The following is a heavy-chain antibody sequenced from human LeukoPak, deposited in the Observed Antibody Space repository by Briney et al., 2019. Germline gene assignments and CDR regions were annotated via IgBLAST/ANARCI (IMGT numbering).Heavy chain of an antibody. CDR3: ARAAGYDFWSGYPNAPFDY. D-gene: IGHD3-3*01. CDR2: IIPIVGTA. J-gene: IGHJ4*02. CDR1: GGTFSSYA. Sequence: SVKVSCKASGGTFSSYAISWVRQAPGQGLEWMGGIIPIVGTANYAQKFQGRVTITADESTSTAYMELSSLRSEDTAVYYCARAAGYDFWSGYPNAPFDYWGQGTLVTVSS. V-gene: IGHV1-69*01.